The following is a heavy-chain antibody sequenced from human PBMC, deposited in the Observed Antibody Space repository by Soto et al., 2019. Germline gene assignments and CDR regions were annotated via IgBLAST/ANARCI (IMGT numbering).Heavy chain of an antibody. Sequence: KASETLSLTCTVSGGSISSGGYYWSWIRQHPGKGLEWIGYIYYSGSTYYNPSLKSRVTISVDTSKNQFSLKLSSVTAADTAVYYCASSNYDFWSSVDYWGQGTLVTVSS. CDR1: GGSISSGGYY. V-gene: IGHV4-31*03. CDR3: ASSNYDFWSSVDY. J-gene: IGHJ4*02. D-gene: IGHD3-3*01. CDR2: IYYSGST.